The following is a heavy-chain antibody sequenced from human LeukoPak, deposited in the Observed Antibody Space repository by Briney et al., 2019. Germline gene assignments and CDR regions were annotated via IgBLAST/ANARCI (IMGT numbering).Heavy chain of an antibody. CDR1: GYIFTDYY. J-gene: IGHJ4*02. Sequence: ASVKVSCKASGYIFTDYYMHWVRQALGQELGWMGRINPNSGGTNYAQKFQGRVTMTEDTSTDTAYMELSSLRSEDTAVYYCATAVAGFFDYWGQGTLVTVSS. CDR3: ATAVAGFFDY. V-gene: IGHV1/OR15-1*04. CDR2: INPNSGGT. D-gene: IGHD6-19*01.